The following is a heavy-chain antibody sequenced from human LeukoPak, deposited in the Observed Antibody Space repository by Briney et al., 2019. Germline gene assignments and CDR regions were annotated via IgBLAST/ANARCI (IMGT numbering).Heavy chain of an antibody. D-gene: IGHD3-10*01. V-gene: IGHV4-34*01. CDR1: GGSFSGYY. CDR2: INHSGST. J-gene: IGHJ5*02. CDR3: ARERGYYGSVRRLVSPPAYNWFDP. Sequence: SETLSLTCAVYGGSFSGYYWSWIRQPPGKGLEWIGEINHSGSTNYNPSLKSRVTISVDASKNQFSLKLSSVTAADTAVYYCARERGYYGSVRRLVSPPAYNWFDPWGQGTLVTVSS.